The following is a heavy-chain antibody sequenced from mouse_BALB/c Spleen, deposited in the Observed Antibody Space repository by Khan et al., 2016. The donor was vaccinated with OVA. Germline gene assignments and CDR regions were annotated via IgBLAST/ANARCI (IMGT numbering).Heavy chain of an antibody. J-gene: IGHJ2*02. V-gene: IGHV3-2*02. CDR2: ISYSGNT. Sequence: EVKLLESGPGLVKPSQSLSLTCTVTGYSITSDYAWNWIRQFPGNKLEWMGFISYSGNTKYNPLLKSRFLLTRDTSKNQFFLQLNSVTTEDTATYYCARVYGVDFDYWGQGTSLTVSS. CDR1: GYSITSDYA. D-gene: IGHD1-1*01. CDR3: ARVYGVDFDY.